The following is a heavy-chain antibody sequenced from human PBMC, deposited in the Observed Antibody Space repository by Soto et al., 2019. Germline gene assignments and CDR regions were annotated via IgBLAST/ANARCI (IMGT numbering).Heavy chain of an antibody. D-gene: IGHD2-15*01. CDR1: CGAIATGGDY. CDR2: TIYSKTT. J-gene: IGHJ4*02. Sequence: PSETLSLTCPVSCGAIATGGDYWSWLRQLPGKGLEWIAHTIYSKTTHNNPSLKSRVSISSDTSKNLFSLKLGFVTAADSAMYYCARTTCSGGGCYSWSLDYWGQGTQVTVSS. V-gene: IGHV4-31*03. CDR3: ARTTCSGGGCYSWSLDY.